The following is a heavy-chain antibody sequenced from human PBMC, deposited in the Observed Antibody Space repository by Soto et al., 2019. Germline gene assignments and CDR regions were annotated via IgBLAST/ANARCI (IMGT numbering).Heavy chain of an antibody. CDR3: VYDPACQGGADYGNDMDV. CDR2: ISYDGSNK. Sequence: GGSLRLSCAASGFTFSSYGMHWFRQAPGKGLEWVAVISYDGSNKYYADSVKGRFTISRDNSKNKPYLQMNSVRAEDTTVYYCVYDPACQGGADYGNDMDVWGQGTTVTVSS. J-gene: IGHJ6*02. D-gene: IGHD4-17*01. V-gene: IGHV3-30*18. CDR1: GFTFSSYG.